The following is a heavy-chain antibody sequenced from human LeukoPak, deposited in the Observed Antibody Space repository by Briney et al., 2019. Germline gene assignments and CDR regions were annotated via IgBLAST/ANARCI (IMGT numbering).Heavy chain of an antibody. V-gene: IGHV1-2*02. Sequence: ASVKVSCKPSGYSLTGHYMHWVRQAPGQGLEWMGWINPNSGGTNYAQKFQGRVTMTRDTSISTAYMELSRPRSDDTAVYYCARWRYGGATPFDYWGQGTLVTVSS. D-gene: IGHD1-26*01. CDR3: ARWRYGGATPFDY. CDR2: INPNSGGT. CDR1: GYSLTGHY. J-gene: IGHJ4*02.